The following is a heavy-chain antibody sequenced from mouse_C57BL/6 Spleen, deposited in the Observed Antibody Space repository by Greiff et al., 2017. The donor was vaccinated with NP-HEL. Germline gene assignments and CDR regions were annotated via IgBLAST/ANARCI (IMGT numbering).Heavy chain of an antibody. Sequence: QVQLKQSGAELVKPGASVKISCKASGYAFSSYWMNWVKQRPGKGLEWIGQIYPGDGDTNYTGKFKGKATLTAEKSSSTAYMQLSSLTSEESAVYFCARSTTVDWYFDVWGTGTTVTVSS. CDR2: IYPGDGDT. CDR1: GYAFSSYW. V-gene: IGHV1-80*01. J-gene: IGHJ1*03. D-gene: IGHD1-1*01. CDR3: ARSTTVDWYFDV.